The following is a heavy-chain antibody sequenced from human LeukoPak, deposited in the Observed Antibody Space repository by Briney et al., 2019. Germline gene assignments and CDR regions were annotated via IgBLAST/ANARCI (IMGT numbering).Heavy chain of an antibody. J-gene: IGHJ5*01. Sequence: PGRSLRLSCAASGFTFSSYGMHWVRQAPGKGLEWVAVISYDGSNKYYADSVKGRFTISRDNSKNTLYLQMNSLRAEDTAVYYCARDDNSDWFDSWGQGTLVTVSS. D-gene: IGHD1-20*01. CDR1: GFTFSSYG. V-gene: IGHV3-30*03. CDR2: ISYDGSNK. CDR3: ARDDNSDWFDS.